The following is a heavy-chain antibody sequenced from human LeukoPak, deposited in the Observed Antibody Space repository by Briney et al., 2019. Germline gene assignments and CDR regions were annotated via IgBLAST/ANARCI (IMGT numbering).Heavy chain of an antibody. CDR3: AILTLGY. D-gene: IGHD3-9*01. CDR2: ISYDGSNK. Sequence: GGSLRLSCAASGFTFSSYAMHVVRQAPGKGLEWVAVISYDGSNKYYADSVKGRFTISRDNSKNTLYLQMNSLRAEDTAVYYCAILTLGYWGQGTLVTVSS. J-gene: IGHJ4*02. CDR1: GFTFSSYA. V-gene: IGHV3-30-3*01.